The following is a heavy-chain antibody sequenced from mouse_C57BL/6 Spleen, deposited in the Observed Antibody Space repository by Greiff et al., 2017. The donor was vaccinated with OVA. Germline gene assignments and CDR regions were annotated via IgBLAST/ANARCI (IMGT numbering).Heavy chain of an antibody. D-gene: IGHD1-1*01. CDR3: ARDRLRTFDY. CDR1: GFTFSSYA. Sequence: DVKLVESGGGLVKPGGSLKLSCAASGFTFSSYAMSWVRQTPEKRLEWVATISDGGSYTYYPDNVKGRFTISRDNAKNNLYLQMSHLKSEDTAMYYCARDRLRTFDYWGQGTTLTVSS. V-gene: IGHV5-4*01. J-gene: IGHJ2*01. CDR2: ISDGGSYT.